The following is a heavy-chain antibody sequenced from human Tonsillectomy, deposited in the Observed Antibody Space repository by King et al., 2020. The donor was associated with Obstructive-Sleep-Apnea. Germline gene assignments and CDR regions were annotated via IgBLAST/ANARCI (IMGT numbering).Heavy chain of an antibody. CDR2: IKFDGRDK. CDR3: AKEGSSSGYYSVFGGFDI. J-gene: IGHJ3*02. CDR1: GFTFSSYD. V-gene: IGHV3-30*02. D-gene: IGHD5-12*01. Sequence: VQLVESGGGVVQPGGSLRLSCAASGFTFSSYDMHWVRQAPGKGLEWVAFIKFDGRDKFYVDSLKGRFTIARDNSENTLYLQMKSLRTEDTAVYYCAKEGSSSGYYSVFGGFDIWGQGTMVTVSS.